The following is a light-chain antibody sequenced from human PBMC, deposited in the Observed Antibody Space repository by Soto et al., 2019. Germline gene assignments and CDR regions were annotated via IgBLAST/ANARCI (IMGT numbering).Light chain of an antibody. CDR3: CSSAPESTYV. V-gene: IGLV2-23*01. Sequence: CALAKPASVSGPPGQSVTISCTGTSSDVGAYNSVSWYQQHPDKAPQLMIYKGTQRPSGVSNRFSGSTSGNAASLTISGLQAGDEADYFCCSSAPESTYVFVTGSKVTVL. CDR1: SSDVGAYNS. CDR2: KGT. J-gene: IGLJ1*01.